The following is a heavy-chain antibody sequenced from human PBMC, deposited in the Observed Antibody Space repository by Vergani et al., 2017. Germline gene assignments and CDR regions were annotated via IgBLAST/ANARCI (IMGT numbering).Heavy chain of an antibody. CDR2: IISSSSYI. Sequence: LEWVSSIISSSSYIYYADSVKGRFTISRDNAKNSLFLQMNSLRAEDTAVYYCARDAAPLHYFDHWGQGTLVTVSS. V-gene: IGHV3-21*01. CDR3: ARDAAPLHYFDH. J-gene: IGHJ4*02.